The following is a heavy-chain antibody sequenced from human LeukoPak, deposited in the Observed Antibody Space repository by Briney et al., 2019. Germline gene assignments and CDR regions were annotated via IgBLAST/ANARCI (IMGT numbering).Heavy chain of an antibody. CDR2: IYISGSS. Sequence: PSETLSLTCTVSGDSISGYYWTWIRQPAGKGLEWIGLIYISGSSNYNPSFKSRVTMSVDTSKNQFSLRLTSVTAADTAVYYCAREGTTVTTGRAFDIWGQGTMVTVSS. CDR3: AREGTTVTTGRAFDI. D-gene: IGHD4-17*01. CDR1: GDSISGYY. V-gene: IGHV4-4*07. J-gene: IGHJ3*02.